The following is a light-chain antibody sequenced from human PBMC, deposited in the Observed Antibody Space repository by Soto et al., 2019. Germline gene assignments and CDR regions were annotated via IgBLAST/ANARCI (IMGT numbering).Light chain of an antibody. CDR3: SSYTGSSTSVI. CDR1: SSDFGTYNY. CDR2: DVS. J-gene: IGLJ2*01. V-gene: IGLV2-14*03. Sequence: QSALTQPASVSGSPGQSITISCTGTSSDFGTYNYVSWYQQHPGKAPKVMIYDVSNRPSGVSNRFSGSKSGNTASLTISGLQAEDEADYYCSSYTGSSTSVIFGGGTKLTVL.